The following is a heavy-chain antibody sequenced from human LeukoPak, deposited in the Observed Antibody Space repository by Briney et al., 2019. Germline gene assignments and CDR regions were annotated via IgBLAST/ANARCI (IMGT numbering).Heavy chain of an antibody. CDR2: IIPIFGTA. D-gene: IGHD3-22*01. J-gene: IGHJ3*02. CDR1: GGTFSSYA. V-gene: IGHV1-69*05. CDR3: VNYDSSGYYSPDAFDI. Sequence: SVKVSCKASGGTFSSYAISWVRQAPGQGLEWMGGIIPIFGTANYAQKFQGRVTITTDESTSTAYMELSSLRSEDTAVCYCVNYDSSGYYSPDAFDIWGQGTMVTVSS.